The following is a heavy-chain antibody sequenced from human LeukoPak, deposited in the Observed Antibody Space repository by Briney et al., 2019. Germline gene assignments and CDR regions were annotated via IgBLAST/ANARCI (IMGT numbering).Heavy chain of an antibody. J-gene: IGHJ4*02. CDR3: ARDRAGDGYIDY. V-gene: IGHV4-34*01. CDR1: GESFSGHY. CDR2: INHSGNI. D-gene: IGHD5-24*01. Sequence: SETLSLTCAVYGESFSGHYWSWIRQPPGKGLEWIGEINHSGNIHYKPSLESRVTISVLTSKNQFSLKLRSVAAADTAVYYCARDRAGDGYIDYWGQGTLVTVSS.